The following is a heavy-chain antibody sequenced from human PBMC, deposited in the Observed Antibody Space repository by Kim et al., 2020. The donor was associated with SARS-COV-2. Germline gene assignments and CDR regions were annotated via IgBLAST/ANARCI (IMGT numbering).Heavy chain of an antibody. V-gene: IGHV1-18*01. Sequence: ASVKVSCKASGYTFTSYGISWVRQAPGQGLEWMGWISAYNGNTNYAQKLQGRVTMTTDTSTSTAYMELRSLRSDDTAVYYCARRAKYYDFWSGYSPLSESDYYYYYMDVWGKGTTVTVS. CDR1: GYTFTSYG. D-gene: IGHD3-3*01. J-gene: IGHJ6*03. CDR2: ISAYNGNT. CDR3: ARRAKYYDFWSGYSPLSESDYYYYYMDV.